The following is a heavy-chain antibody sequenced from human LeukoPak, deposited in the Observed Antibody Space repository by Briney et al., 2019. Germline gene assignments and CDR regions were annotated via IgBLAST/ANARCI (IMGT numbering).Heavy chain of an antibody. CDR1: GYIFTSYY. CDR2: INPSGGST. D-gene: IGHD3-3*01. CDR3: ARVGDITIFGVVIPYGMDV. J-gene: IGHJ6*02. V-gene: IGHV1-46*01. Sequence: ASVKDSCKASGYIFTSYYMHWVRQAPGQGLAWMGTINPSGGSTCYGQKFQGRVTITAEKSTSSEYMELSSLRSEDTAVYYCARVGDITIFGVVIPYGMDVWGQGTTVTVSS.